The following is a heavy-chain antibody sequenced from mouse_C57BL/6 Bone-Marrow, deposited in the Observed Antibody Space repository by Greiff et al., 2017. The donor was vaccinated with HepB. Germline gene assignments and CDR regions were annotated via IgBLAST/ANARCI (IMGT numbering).Heavy chain of an antibody. CDR3: ARRRDITPWYFDV. Sequence: VQLQQSGAELVRPGASVKLSCKASGYTFTDYYINWVKQRPGQGLEWIARIYPGSGNTYYNEKFKGKATLTAEKSSSTAYMQLSSLTSEDSAVYFCARRRDITPWYFDVWGTGTTVTVSS. D-gene: IGHD1-3*01. J-gene: IGHJ1*03. V-gene: IGHV1-76*01. CDR1: GYTFTDYY. CDR2: IYPGSGNT.